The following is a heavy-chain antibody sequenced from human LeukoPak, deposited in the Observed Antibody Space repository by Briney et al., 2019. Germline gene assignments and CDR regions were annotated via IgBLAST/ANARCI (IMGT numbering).Heavy chain of an antibody. D-gene: IGHD6-19*01. CDR2: ISGSGGST. Sequence: GGSLRLSCAASGFTFSSYAMSWVRQAPGKGLEWVSAISGSGGSTYHADSVKGRFTISRDNSKNTLYLQMNSLRAEDTAVYYCAKDGQVSSGWFDYWGQGTLVTVSS. J-gene: IGHJ4*02. V-gene: IGHV3-23*01. CDR1: GFTFSSYA. CDR3: AKDGQVSSGWFDY.